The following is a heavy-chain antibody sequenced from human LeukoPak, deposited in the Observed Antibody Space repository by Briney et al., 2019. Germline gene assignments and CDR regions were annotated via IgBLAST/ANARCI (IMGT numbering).Heavy chain of an antibody. CDR2: IYWDDDK. CDR3: ARWQHYNSRVDYYYYMDV. J-gene: IGHJ6*03. D-gene: IGHD1-1*01. V-gene: IGHV2-5*02. Sequence: SGPTLVKPTQTLTLTCTFSGFSLSTSGVGVGWIRQPPGKALECLALIYWDDDKRYSPSLQSRLTVTKDTSKNQVVLTVTNLDPVDTATYYCARWQHYNSRVDYYYYMDVWGKGTTVTVSS. CDR1: GFSLSTSGVG.